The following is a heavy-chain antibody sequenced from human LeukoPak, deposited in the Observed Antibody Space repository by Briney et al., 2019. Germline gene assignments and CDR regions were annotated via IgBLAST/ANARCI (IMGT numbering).Heavy chain of an antibody. CDR1: GGTFSSYA. CDR3: ARDQKVALTYSSGWLDY. Sequence: ASVKVSCKASGGTFSSYAISWVRQAPGQGPEWMGWISGFNGDTIYAQELQGRVTLSTDTSTRIAYMEVRSLRSDDTAVYYCARDQKVALTYSSGWLDYWGQGTLVTVSS. V-gene: IGHV1-18*01. J-gene: IGHJ4*02. CDR2: ISGFNGDT. D-gene: IGHD6-25*01.